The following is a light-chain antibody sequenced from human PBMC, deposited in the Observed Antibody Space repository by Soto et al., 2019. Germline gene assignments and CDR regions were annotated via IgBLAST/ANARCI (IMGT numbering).Light chain of an antibody. Sequence: DIVMTQSPDSLAVSLGERATINCKSSQSVLYSSNNKNYLAWYQQKPGQPPKLLIYWASTRESGVPDRFSGSGSGTDFILTISSLQAEDVAVYYCQQYYSTPQAFGQGTRVEIE. CDR2: WAS. CDR3: QQYYSTPQA. J-gene: IGKJ1*01. V-gene: IGKV4-1*01. CDR1: QSVLYSSNNKNY.